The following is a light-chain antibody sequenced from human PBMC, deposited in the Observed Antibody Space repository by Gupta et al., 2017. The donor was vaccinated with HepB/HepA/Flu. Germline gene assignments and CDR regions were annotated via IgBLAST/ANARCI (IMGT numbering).Light chain of an antibody. J-gene: IGKJ2*01. V-gene: IGKV4-1*01. CDR3: QQYYSTPYT. CDR2: WAS. CDR1: QSVLYSSNNKNY. Sequence: DIVMTQSPDSLAVSVCERATFNCKSSQSVLYSSNNKNYLAWYQQKPGQPPKLLIYWASTRESGVPDRFSGSGSGTDFTLTISSLQAEDVAVYYCQQYYSTPYTFGQGTKLEIK.